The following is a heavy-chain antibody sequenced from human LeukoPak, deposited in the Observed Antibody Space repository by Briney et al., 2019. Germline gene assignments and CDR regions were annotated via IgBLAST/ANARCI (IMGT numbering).Heavy chain of an antibody. CDR3: VIGGSSVVPAAIPGDY. CDR1: GFTVSSNY. V-gene: IGHV3-53*01. J-gene: IGHJ4*02. Sequence: PGGSLRLSCAASGFTVSSNYMSWVRQAPGKGLEWVSVIYSGGSTYYADSVKGRFTISRDNSKNTLYLQMNSLRAEDTAVYYCVIGGSSVVPAAIPGDYWGQGTLVTVSS. D-gene: IGHD2-2*01. CDR2: IYSGGST.